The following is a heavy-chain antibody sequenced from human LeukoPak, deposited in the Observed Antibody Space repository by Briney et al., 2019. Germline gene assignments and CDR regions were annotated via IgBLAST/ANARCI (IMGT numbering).Heavy chain of an antibody. D-gene: IGHD3-16*02. CDR1: GFTFSSYA. CDR2: ISGSGGST. J-gene: IGHJ4*02. V-gene: IGHV3-23*01. Sequence: GGSLRLSCAASGFTFSSYAMSWVRQAPGKGLEWVSAISGSGGSTYYADSVKGRFTISRDNSKNTLYLQMNSLRAEDTAVYYCAKIYKYDYVWGSYRPNFDYWGQGSLVTVSS. CDR3: AKIYKYDYVWGSYRPNFDY.